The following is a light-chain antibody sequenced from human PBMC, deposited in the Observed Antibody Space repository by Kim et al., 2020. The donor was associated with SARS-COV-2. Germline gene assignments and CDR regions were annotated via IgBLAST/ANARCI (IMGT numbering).Light chain of an antibody. Sequence: ASVGDRVTITCRASQTISTYLNWYQQKPGKVPKLLIYAASSLQSGVPSRFSGSGSGTDFTLTISSLQPEDFATYYCQQSDSISRTFGQGTKVDIK. J-gene: IGKJ1*01. CDR3: QQSDSISRT. CDR2: AAS. CDR1: QTISTY. V-gene: IGKV1-39*01.